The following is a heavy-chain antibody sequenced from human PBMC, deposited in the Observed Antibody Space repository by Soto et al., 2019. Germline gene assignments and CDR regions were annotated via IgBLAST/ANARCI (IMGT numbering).Heavy chain of an antibody. CDR3: ARELRYFDWFPSGGDAFDI. V-gene: IGHV4-59*01. D-gene: IGHD3-9*01. Sequence: QVQLQESGPGLVKPSETLSLTCTVSGGSISSYYWSWIRQPPGKGLEWIGYIYYSGSTNYNPSLKSRVTISVDTSKNQFSLKLSSVTAADTAVYYCARELRYFDWFPSGGDAFDIWRQGTMVTVSS. CDR1: GGSISSYY. CDR2: IYYSGST. J-gene: IGHJ3*02.